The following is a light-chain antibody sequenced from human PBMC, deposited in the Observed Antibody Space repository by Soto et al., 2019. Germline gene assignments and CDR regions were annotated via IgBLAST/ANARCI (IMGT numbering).Light chain of an antibody. Sequence: EIVLTQSPATLSLSPGERATLSCRASQSISRYLVWYQQKPGQAPRLLIYDASNRATGIPARFSGSGSGTDFTLTISSLEPEDFAVYYCQQRSSWPPMYTFGQGTKLEIK. CDR3: QQRSSWPPMYT. J-gene: IGKJ2*01. CDR2: DAS. CDR1: QSISRY. V-gene: IGKV3-11*01.